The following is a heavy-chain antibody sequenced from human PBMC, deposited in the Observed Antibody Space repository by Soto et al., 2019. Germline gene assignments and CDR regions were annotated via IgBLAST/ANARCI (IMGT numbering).Heavy chain of an antibody. CDR1: GYTFTSYA. CDR3: ARRSTSQAYYYYYMDV. CDR2: INAGNGNT. D-gene: IGHD2-2*01. V-gene: IGHV1-3*01. J-gene: IGHJ6*03. Sequence: ASVKVSCKASGYTFTSYAMHWVRQAPGQRLEWMGWINAGNGNTKYSQKFQGRVTITRDTSASTAYMELSSLRSEDTAVYYCARRSTSQAYYYYYMDVWGKGTTVTVSS.